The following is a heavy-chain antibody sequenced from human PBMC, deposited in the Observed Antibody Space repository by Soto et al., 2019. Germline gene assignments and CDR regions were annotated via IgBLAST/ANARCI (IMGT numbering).Heavy chain of an antibody. D-gene: IGHD2-21*01. Sequence: ASVKLSCKASGYTFTSYYIHWVRQAPGQGLEWMGIINPSGGSTSYAQKFQGRVTMTRDTSTSTVYMELSSLRSEDTAVYYCARPLLDAFDIWSQGTMVTVSS. CDR2: INPSGGST. CDR3: ARPLLDAFDI. J-gene: IGHJ3*02. V-gene: IGHV1-46*03. CDR1: GYTFTSYY.